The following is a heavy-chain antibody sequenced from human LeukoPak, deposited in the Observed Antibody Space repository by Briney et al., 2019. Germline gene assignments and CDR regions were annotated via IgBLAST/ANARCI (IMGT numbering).Heavy chain of an antibody. J-gene: IGHJ4*02. Sequence: SETLSLTCAVYGGSFSGYYWSWIRQPPGKGLEWIGEINHSGSTNYNPSLKSRVTISVDTSKNQFSLKLSSVTAADTAVYYCARPRGLAHYDHIPFDYWGQGTLVTVSS. V-gene: IGHV4-34*01. CDR2: INHSGST. D-gene: IGHD3-22*01. CDR3: ARPRGLAHYDHIPFDY. CDR1: GGSFSGYY.